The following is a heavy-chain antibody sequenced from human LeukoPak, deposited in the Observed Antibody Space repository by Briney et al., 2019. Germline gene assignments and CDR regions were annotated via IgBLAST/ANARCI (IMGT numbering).Heavy chain of an antibody. Sequence: GGSLRHSCAASGFTFSSYSMNWVRQAPGKGLEWVAFIRYDGSNKYYADFVKGRFTISRDNSKNTLYLQMNSLIGEDTAVYYCAKDGAIFGVVITTYYFDYWGQGTLVTVSS. V-gene: IGHV3-30*02. D-gene: IGHD3-3*01. CDR2: IRYDGSNK. J-gene: IGHJ4*02. CDR1: GFTFSSYS. CDR3: AKDGAIFGVVITTYYFDY.